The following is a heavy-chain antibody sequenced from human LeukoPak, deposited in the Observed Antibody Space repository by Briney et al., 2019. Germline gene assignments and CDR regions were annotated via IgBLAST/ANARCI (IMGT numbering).Heavy chain of an antibody. D-gene: IGHD6-19*01. Sequence: GGSLRLSCAASGFTFSSYEMNWVRQAPGKGLEWVSAISGSGGSTYYADSVKGRFTISRDNSKNTLYLQMNSLRAEDTAVYYCAKDSSGWFSLGYWGQGTLVTVSS. CDR1: GFTFSSYE. J-gene: IGHJ4*02. CDR3: AKDSSGWFSLGY. V-gene: IGHV3-23*01. CDR2: ISGSGGST.